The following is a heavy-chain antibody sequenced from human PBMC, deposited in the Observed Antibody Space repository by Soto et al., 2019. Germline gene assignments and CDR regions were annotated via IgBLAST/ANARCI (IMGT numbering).Heavy chain of an antibody. Sequence: ASVKVSCKASGYTFINFFIHWVRQAPGQGLEWVGIINPSGGATTYPQKFQGRVTMTRDTSTSTVYMDVSSLRFDDTAVYYCARSHCSGGSCYLGAFDIWGQGTMVTVS. CDR3: ARSHCSGGSCYLGAFDI. J-gene: IGHJ3*02. D-gene: IGHD2-15*01. V-gene: IGHV1-46*01. CDR1: GYTFINFF. CDR2: INPSGGAT.